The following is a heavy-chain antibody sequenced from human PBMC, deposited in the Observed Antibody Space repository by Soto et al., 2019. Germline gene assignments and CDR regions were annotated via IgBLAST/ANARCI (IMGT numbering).Heavy chain of an antibody. D-gene: IGHD4-17*01. CDR3: ARSFTTVTTRAYGMDV. J-gene: IGHJ6*02. CDR2: IKQDGSEK. V-gene: IGHV3-7*01. Sequence: EVQLVESGGGLVQPGGSLRLSCAASGFTFSSYWMSWVRQAPGKGLEWVANIKQDGSEKYYVDSVKGPFTISRDNAKNSLYLQMNSLRAEDTAVYYCARSFTTVTTRAYGMDVWGQGTTVTVSS. CDR1: GFTFSSYW.